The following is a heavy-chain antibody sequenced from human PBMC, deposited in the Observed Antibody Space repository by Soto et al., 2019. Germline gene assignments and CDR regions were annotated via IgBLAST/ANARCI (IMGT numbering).Heavy chain of an antibody. V-gene: IGHV3-30*18. CDR2: ILYDGSNK. CDR1: VFTFSNYG. CDR3: AKSRDAYNFYFYYGMDV. Sequence: GSLRLCCAASVFTFSNYGMHWVRQTPGKGLEWVALILYDGSNKYYADSVKGRFTISRDNSKNTLYLQVSSLRAEDTAVYYCAKSRDAYNFYFYYGMDVWGQGTSVTVSS. J-gene: IGHJ6*02. D-gene: IGHD1-1*01.